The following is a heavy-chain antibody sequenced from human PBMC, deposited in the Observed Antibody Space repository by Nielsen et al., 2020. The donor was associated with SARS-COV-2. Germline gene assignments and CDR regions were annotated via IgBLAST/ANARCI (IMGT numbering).Heavy chain of an antibody. V-gene: IGHV3-30*18. J-gene: IGHJ4*02. CDR3: AKDWTAIVVVPSGGVDY. Sequence: GGSLRPSCAASGFTFSTYGMHWVRPAPGKGLEWVAAISYDGSNKYYVDSVKGRFTISRDNSKNTLYLQMSSLREEDTAVYYCAKDWTAIVVVPSGGVDYWGQGTLVTVSS. D-gene: IGHD2-15*01. CDR1: GFTFSTYG. CDR2: ISYDGSNK.